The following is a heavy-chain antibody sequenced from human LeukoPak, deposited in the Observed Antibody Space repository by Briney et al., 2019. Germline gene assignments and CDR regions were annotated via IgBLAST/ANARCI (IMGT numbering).Heavy chain of an antibody. CDR1: GGSISSGYY. D-gene: IGHD3-22*01. CDR2: LSHSGST. J-gene: IGHJ5*02. V-gene: IGHV4-38-2*02. CDR3: ARGRFLFGSSGRARNNWFDP. Sequence: SETLSLTCTVFGGSISSGYYWDWIRQPPGKGLEWIGTLSHSGSTNYNPSLKSRVTISVDTSKNQFSLKLSSVTAADTAVYYCARGRFLFGSSGRARNNWFDPWGQGTLVTVSS.